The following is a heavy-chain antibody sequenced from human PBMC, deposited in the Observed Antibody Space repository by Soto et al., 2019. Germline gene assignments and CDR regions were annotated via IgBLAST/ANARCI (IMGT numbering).Heavy chain of an antibody. D-gene: IGHD2-8*01. CDR1: GGSISSGGYY. CDR3: ARRVYP. J-gene: IGHJ5*02. V-gene: IGHV4-31*03. Sequence: QVQLQESGPGLVKPSQTLSLTCTVSGGSISSGGYYWTWIRQHPGKGREWIGYNYYSGSTYYNPTLTRRVTITVAPATNQFSLKLSSATGADTAVYFCARRVYPWGQGTLVSVYS. CDR2: NYYSGST.